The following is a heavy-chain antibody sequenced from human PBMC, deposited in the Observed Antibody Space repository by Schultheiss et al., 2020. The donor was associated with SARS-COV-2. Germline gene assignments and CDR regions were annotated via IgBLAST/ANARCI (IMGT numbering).Heavy chain of an antibody. D-gene: IGHD6-6*01. CDR2: IYPGDSDT. J-gene: IGHJ6*02. V-gene: IGHV5-51*01. CDR3: ARVSEARPDYYYGMDV. CDR1: GYSFTSYW. Sequence: GGSLRLSCKGSGYSFTSYWIGWVRQMPGKGLEWTGIIYPGDSDTRYSPSFQGQVTISADKSISTAYLQWSSLKASDTAMYYCARVSEARPDYYYGMDVWGQGTTVTVSS.